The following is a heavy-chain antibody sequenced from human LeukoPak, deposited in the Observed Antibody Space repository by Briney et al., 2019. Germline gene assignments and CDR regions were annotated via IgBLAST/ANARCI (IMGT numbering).Heavy chain of an antibody. D-gene: IGHD3-22*01. V-gene: IGHV3-74*01. CDR2: INSDGSST. J-gene: IGHJ5*02. CDR3: ARDLGQYYDTSDNWFDP. CDR1: GFTFSIYG. Sequence: GGSLRLSCAASGFTFSIYGMHWVRQAPGKGLVWVSRINSDGSSTNYADSLKGRFTISRDNAKNTLNLQMNSLRAEDTAVYYCARDLGQYYDTSDNWFDPWGQGTLVTVSS.